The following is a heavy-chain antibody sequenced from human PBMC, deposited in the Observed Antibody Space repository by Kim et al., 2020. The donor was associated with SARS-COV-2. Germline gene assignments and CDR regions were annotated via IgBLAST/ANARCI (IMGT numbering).Heavy chain of an antibody. CDR2: ISYDGSNK. Sequence: GGSLRLSCAASGFTFSSYGMHWVRQAPGKGLEWVAVISYDGSNKYYADSVKGRFTISRDNSKNTLYLQMNSLRAEDTAVYYCAKEIGRWWYCSSTSCPDAFDIWGQGTMVTVSS. V-gene: IGHV3-30*18. J-gene: IGHJ3*02. D-gene: IGHD2-2*01. CDR3: AKEIGRWWYCSSTSCPDAFDI. CDR1: GFTFSSYG.